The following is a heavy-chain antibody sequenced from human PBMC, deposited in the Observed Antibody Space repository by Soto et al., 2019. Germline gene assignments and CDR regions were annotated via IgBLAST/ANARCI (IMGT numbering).Heavy chain of an antibody. CDR1: GGTFSSYA. V-gene: IGHV1-69*06. D-gene: IGHD3-9*01. CDR2: IIPIFGTA. J-gene: IGHJ3*02. CDR3: ARFSERKLRYFDWLPENDAFDI. Sequence: ASVKVSCKASGGTFSSYAISWVRQAPGQGLEWMGGIIPIFGTANYAQKFQGRVTITADKSTSTAYMELSSLRSEDTAMYYCARFSERKLRYFDWLPENDAFDIWGQGTMVTVSS.